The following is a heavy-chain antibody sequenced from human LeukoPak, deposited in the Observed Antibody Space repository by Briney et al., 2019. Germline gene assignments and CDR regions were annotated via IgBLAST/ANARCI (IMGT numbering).Heavy chain of an antibody. Sequence: GGSLRLSCAASGFTFTSYWMHWVRQAPGKGLVWVSRINSDGSTTTYADSVKGRFTISRDNAKNTLYLQMNSLRAEDTAVYYCARDMISSSWYGYYMDVWGKGTTVTISS. V-gene: IGHV3-74*01. CDR2: INSDGSTT. J-gene: IGHJ6*03. D-gene: IGHD6-13*01. CDR3: ARDMISSSWYGYYMDV. CDR1: GFTFTSYW.